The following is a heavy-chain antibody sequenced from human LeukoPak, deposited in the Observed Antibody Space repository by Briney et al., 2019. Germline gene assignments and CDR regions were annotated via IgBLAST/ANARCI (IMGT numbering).Heavy chain of an antibody. V-gene: IGHV4-34*01. J-gene: IGHJ4*02. D-gene: IGHD3-22*01. CDR2: INHSGST. CDR1: GGSFSGYY. Sequence: SETLSLTCAVYGGSFSGYYWSWIRQPPGKGLEWIGEINHSGSTNYNPSLKSRVTISVDTSKDQFALKLSSVTAADTAVYYCASLSRGYWGQGTLVTVSS. CDR3: ASLSRGY.